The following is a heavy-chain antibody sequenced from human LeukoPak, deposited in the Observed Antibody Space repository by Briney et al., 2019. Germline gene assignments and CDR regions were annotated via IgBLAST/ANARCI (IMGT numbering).Heavy chain of an antibody. V-gene: IGHV3-23*01. CDR3: ARGREYYYNSRGYYPRFDY. Sequence: GGSLRLSCAASGFTFASYAMSWVRQAPGKGLEWVSTISGSSVNTYYADSVKGRFTISRDDSKNTLSLQMNSLRAEDTAVYYCARGREYYYNSRGYYPRFDYWGQGTLVIVSS. J-gene: IGHJ4*02. CDR1: GFTFASYA. D-gene: IGHD3-22*01. CDR2: ISGSSVNT.